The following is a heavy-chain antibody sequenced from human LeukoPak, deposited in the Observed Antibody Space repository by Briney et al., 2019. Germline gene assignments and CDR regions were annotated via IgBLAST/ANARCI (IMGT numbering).Heavy chain of an antibody. CDR3: ARAVYDYVWGSYRYKDY. CDR1: GYTFTSYD. J-gene: IGHJ4*02. D-gene: IGHD3-16*02. V-gene: IGHV1-8*01. Sequence: GASVKVSCKASGYTFTSYDINWVRQATGQGLEWMGWMNPDSGNTGYAQKFQGRVTMTRNTSISTAYMELSSLRSEDTAVYYCARAVYDYVWGSYRYKDYWGQGTLVTVSS. CDR2: MNPDSGNT.